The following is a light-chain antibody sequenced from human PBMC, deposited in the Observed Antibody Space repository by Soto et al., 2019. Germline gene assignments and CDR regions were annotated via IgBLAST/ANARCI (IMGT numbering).Light chain of an antibody. CDR2: AAS. V-gene: IGKV3-20*01. Sequence: EIVLTQSPDTLSLSPGERATLSCRASQSVRSSSFAWYQQKPGQAPRLLIYAASTRAPGIPDRFSGSGSGTDFTLTISRLEAEDFAVYYCQQYQFGTSQAFGQGTKADIK. CDR3: QQYQFGTSQA. CDR1: QSVRSSS. J-gene: IGKJ1*01.